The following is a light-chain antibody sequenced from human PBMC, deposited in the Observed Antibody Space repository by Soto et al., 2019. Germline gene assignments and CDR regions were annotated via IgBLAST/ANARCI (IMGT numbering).Light chain of an antibody. CDR1: QSIRSHY. J-gene: IGKJ5*01. CDR2: GAH. Sequence: EIVLTQSPGTLSLSPGERSTLSCRASQSIRSHYLAWYQQKPGQAPRLLISGAHNRAPGIPDRFSGSGSGTDFTLTISRLEPEDFAVYYCQQRSNWPPITFGQGTRLEIK. CDR3: QQRSNWPPIT. V-gene: IGKV3D-20*02.